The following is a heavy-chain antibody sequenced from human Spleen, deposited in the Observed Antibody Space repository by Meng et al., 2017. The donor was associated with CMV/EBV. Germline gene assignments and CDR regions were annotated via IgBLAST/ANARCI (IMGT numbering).Heavy chain of an antibody. CDR3: ARDLWCTSTNCYND. Sequence: ASGGTFSNYAINGVRQAPGQGLEWMGGIIPFFGTSNYAQKFQGRVTITTDESTSAVYLEVSSLRSEDTAVYYCARDLWCTSTNCYNDWGQGTLVTVSS. D-gene: IGHD2-2*02. CDR1: GGTFSNYA. CDR2: IIPFFGTS. J-gene: IGHJ4*02. V-gene: IGHV1-69*05.